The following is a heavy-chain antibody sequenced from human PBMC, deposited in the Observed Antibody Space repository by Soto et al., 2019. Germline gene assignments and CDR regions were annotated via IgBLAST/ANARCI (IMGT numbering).Heavy chain of an antibody. CDR3: AKVGWAYTAMTFDP. CDR2: ISGSGGST. Sequence: NYSISCVRPAPGKGLEWVSAISGSGGSTYYADSVKGRFTISRDNSKNTLYLQMNSLRAEDTAVYYCAKVGWAYTAMTFDPWGQRTLVTVSS. J-gene: IGHJ5*02. CDR1: NYS. V-gene: IGHV3-23*01. D-gene: IGHD5-18*01.